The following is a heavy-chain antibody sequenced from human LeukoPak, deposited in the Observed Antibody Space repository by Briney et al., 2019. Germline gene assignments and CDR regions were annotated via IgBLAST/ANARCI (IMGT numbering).Heavy chain of an antibody. D-gene: IGHD5-18*01. CDR2: IKQDGREK. CDR3: ARDRGYGFDY. Sequence: PGGPLRLSCAASVFTLSSYWMSWVRQAPGKGLEGVANIKQDGREKYYVDSGKGRYTISRDDTKNSLYLQMNSLRAEDTAVYYCARDRGYGFDYWGQGTLVTVSS. V-gene: IGHV3-7*01. J-gene: IGHJ4*02. CDR1: VFTLSSYW.